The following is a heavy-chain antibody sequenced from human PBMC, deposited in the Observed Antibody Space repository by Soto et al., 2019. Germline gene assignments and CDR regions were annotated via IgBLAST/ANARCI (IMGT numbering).Heavy chain of an antibody. CDR3: ARYGSGSSVWFDP. V-gene: IGHV4-4*02. D-gene: IGHD3-10*01. J-gene: IGHJ5*02. CDR1: GGSISSSSL. Sequence: SETLSLTCAVSGGSISSSSLWSWVRQPPGKGLEWIGEIYHSGSTNYNPSLKSRVTISVDKSKNQFSLKLSSVTAADTAVYYCARYGSGSSVWFDPWGQGTLVTVSS. CDR2: IYHSGST.